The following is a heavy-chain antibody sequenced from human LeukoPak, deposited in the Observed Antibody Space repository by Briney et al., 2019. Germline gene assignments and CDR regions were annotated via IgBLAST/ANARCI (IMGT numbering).Heavy chain of an antibody. CDR2: ISYDGSNK. D-gene: IGHD6-13*01. Sequence: GGCLRLSCAASGFTFSSYAMHWVRQAPGKGLEWVAVISYDGSNKYYADSVKGRFTISRDNSKNTLYLQMNSLRAEDTAVYYCARAPIAAARGYYFDYWGQGTLVTVSS. V-gene: IGHV3-30-3*01. CDR1: GFTFSSYA. CDR3: ARAPIAAARGYYFDY. J-gene: IGHJ4*02.